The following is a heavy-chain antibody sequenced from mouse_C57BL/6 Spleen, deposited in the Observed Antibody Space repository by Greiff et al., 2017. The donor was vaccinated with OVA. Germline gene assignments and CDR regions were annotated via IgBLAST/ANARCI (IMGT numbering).Heavy chain of an antibody. CDR2: IDPENGDT. V-gene: IGHV14-4*01. CDR3: TTGELRLRGY. D-gene: IGHD3-2*02. Sequence: EVKLQESGAELVRPGASVKLSCTASGFNIKDDYMHWVKQRPEQGLEWIGWIDPENGDTAYASKFQGKATITADTSSNTAYLQLSSLTSEDTAVYYCTTGELRLRGYWGQGTTLTVSS. CDR1: GFNIKDDY. J-gene: IGHJ2*01.